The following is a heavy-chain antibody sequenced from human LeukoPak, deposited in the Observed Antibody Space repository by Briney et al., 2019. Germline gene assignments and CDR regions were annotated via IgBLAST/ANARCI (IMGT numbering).Heavy chain of an antibody. CDR1: GYSFTSYW. Sequence: GESLKISCKGSGYSFTSYWIGWVRQMPGKGLEWMGIIYPGDSDTRYSPSFQGQVTISADKSISTAYLQWSSLKASDTAMYYCARDCFGVRGVSLCRLGFDPWGQGTLVTVSS. D-gene: IGHD3-10*01. J-gene: IGHJ5*02. V-gene: IGHV5-51*01. CDR3: ARDCFGVRGVSLCRLGFDP. CDR2: IYPGDSDT.